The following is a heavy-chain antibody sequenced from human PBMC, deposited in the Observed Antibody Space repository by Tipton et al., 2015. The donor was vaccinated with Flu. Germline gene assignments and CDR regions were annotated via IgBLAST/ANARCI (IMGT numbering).Heavy chain of an antibody. Sequence: SLRLSCTASGFTFGDYAMSWVRQAPGKGLEWVGFIRSKAYGGTTEYAASVKGRLTISRDDSKSIAYLQMDSLKTEHTALYSCASPGHSNPPTWGQGTLVTVSS. J-gene: IGHJ5*02. CDR1: GFTFGDYA. V-gene: IGHV3-49*04. CDR3: ASPGHSNPPT. D-gene: IGHD6-13*01. CDR2: IRSKAYGGTT.